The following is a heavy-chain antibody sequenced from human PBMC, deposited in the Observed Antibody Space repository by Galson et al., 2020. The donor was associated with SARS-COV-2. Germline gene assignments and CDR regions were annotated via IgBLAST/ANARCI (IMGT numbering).Heavy chain of an antibody. Sequence: GESLKISCAASGFTFRNYAMTWVRQAPGKGLEWVSAISGSSGGTYYADSVKGRFTISRDNSKNTLYLQMNRLRAADTAVYYCAKEDDTSGYFWGGLTYWGQGALVTFSS. D-gene: IGHD3-22*01. CDR2: ISGSSGGT. CDR1: GFTFRNYA. J-gene: IGHJ4*02. CDR3: AKEDDTSGYFWGGLTY. V-gene: IGHV3-23*01.